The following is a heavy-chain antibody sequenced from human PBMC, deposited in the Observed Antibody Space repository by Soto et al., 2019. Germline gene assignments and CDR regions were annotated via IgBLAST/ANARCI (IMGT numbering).Heavy chain of an antibody. CDR1: GFTFSSYA. CDR3: AKDLEKDFWSGYYTMGY. V-gene: IGHV3-23*01. J-gene: IGHJ4*02. CDR2: ISGSGGST. D-gene: IGHD3-3*01. Sequence: GGSLRLSCAASGFTFSSYAMSWVRQAPGKGLEWVSAISGSGGSTYYADSVKGRFTISRDNSKNTLYLQMNSLRAEDTAVYYCAKDLEKDFWSGYYTMGYWGQGTLVTVSS.